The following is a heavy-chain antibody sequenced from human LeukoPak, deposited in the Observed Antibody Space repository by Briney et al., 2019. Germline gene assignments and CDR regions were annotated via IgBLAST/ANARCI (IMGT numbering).Heavy chain of an antibody. J-gene: IGHJ6*03. V-gene: IGHV1-18*01. CDR2: ISAYNGNT. D-gene: IGHD3-10*01. Sequence: GASVKVSCKASGYTFTSYGISWVRQAPGQGLEWMGWISAYNGNTNYAQKLQGRVTMTTDTSTSTAYMELRSLRSDDTAVYYCARAPYYYGSGNPLYYYMDVWGKGTTVTVSS. CDR3: ARAPYYYGSGNPLYYYMDV. CDR1: GYTFTSYG.